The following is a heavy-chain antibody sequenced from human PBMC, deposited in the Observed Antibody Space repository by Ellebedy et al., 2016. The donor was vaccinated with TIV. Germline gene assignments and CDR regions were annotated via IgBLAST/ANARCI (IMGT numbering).Heavy chain of an antibody. CDR3: ARASGEELRTAWWY. Sequence: ASVKVSCKASGYTFTSYGISWVRQAPGQGLEWMGWISAYNGNTNYARKLQGRVTMTTDTSTSTAYMELRSLRSDDTAVYYCARASGEELRTAWWYWGQGTLVTVSS. D-gene: IGHD2-8*02. CDR2: ISAYNGNT. J-gene: IGHJ4*02. CDR1: GYTFTSYG. V-gene: IGHV1-18*04.